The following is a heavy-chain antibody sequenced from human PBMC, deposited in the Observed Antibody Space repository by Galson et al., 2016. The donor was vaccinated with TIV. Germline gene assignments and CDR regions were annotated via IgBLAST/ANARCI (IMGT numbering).Heavy chain of an antibody. CDR3: AREKAGPGY. J-gene: IGHJ4*02. Sequence: SCKASGYTFRNYAMNWMRQAPGQGFGWMGWINTDTGHPTYAQGFTGRFVFSLDTSVNTAYLEITSLRTEDTAVYYCAREKAGPGYWGQGTLITVSS. CDR1: GYTFRNYA. V-gene: IGHV7-4-1*02. D-gene: IGHD6-19*01. CDR2: INTDTGHP.